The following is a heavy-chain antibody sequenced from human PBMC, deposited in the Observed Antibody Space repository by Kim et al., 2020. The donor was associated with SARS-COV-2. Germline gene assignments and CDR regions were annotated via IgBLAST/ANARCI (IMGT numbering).Heavy chain of an antibody. D-gene: IGHD6-13*01. J-gene: IGHJ4*02. V-gene: IGHV1-46*01. Sequence: QKFQGRVTMTRDTSTSTVYMELSSLRSEDTAVYYCARDHDPYSSSWAFDYWGQGTLVTVSS. CDR3: ARDHDPYSSSWAFDY.